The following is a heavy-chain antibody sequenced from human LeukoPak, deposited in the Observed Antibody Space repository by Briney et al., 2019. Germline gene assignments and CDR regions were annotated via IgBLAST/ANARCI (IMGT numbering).Heavy chain of an antibody. J-gene: IGHJ5*02. CDR1: GYTFTSYY. D-gene: IGHD3-10*01. V-gene: IGHV1-46*01. CDR2: INPSGGST. CDR3: ARDGITMVRGVIIWGTFDP. Sequence: ASVKVSCKASGYTFTSYYMHWVRQAPGQGLEWMGIINPSGGSTSYAQKFQGRVTMTRDTSTSTVYMELSSLRSEDTAVYYCARDGITMVRGVIIWGTFDPWGQGTLVTVSS.